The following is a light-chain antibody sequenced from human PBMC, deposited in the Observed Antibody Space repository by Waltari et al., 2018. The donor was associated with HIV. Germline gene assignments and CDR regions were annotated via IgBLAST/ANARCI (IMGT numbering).Light chain of an antibody. J-gene: IGKJ4*01. CDR3: QQSFSTPLT. CDR1: HSISSS. Sequence: DIQMTQSPSSLSASVGDRVTITCRASHSISSSLNWYQQNPGKAPKLLIYAASTLQSGVPSRFSGSGSGTDFTLTISSLQPEDFATYYCQQSFSTPLTFGGGTKVEI. CDR2: AAS. V-gene: IGKV1-39*01.